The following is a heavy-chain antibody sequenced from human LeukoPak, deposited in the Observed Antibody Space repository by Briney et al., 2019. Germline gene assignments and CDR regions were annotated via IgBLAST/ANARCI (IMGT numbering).Heavy chain of an antibody. D-gene: IGHD6-13*01. Sequence: SETLSLTCTVSGGSISSYYWSWIRQPPGKGLEWIGYIYYSGTTNYNPSLKSRVTISVDTSKNQFSLKLSSVTAADTAVYYCARSSSSWYGYGWFDPWGQGTLVTVSS. V-gene: IGHV4-59*12. CDR1: GGSISSYY. CDR2: IYYSGTT. CDR3: ARSSSSWYGYGWFDP. J-gene: IGHJ5*02.